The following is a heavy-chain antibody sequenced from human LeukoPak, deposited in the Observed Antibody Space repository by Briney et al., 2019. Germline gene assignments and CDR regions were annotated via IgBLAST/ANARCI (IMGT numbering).Heavy chain of an antibody. Sequence: PGRSLRLSCAASGFTFSSYGMHWVRQAPGKGLEWVAVIWYDGSNKYYADSVKGRFTISRDNAKNSLYLQMNSLRAEDTAVYYCARDGLGGAAAPLGYWGQGTLVTVSS. CDR2: IWYDGSNK. CDR1: GFTFSSYG. CDR3: ARDGLGGAAAPLGY. J-gene: IGHJ4*02. V-gene: IGHV3-33*01. D-gene: IGHD6-13*01.